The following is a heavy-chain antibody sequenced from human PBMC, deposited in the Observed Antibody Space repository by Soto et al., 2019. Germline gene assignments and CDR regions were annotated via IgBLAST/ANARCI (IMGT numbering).Heavy chain of an antibody. CDR2: IIPIFGTA. V-gene: IGHV1-69*12. CDR3: ASPRSIAAPGTSYYYGMDV. D-gene: IGHD6-6*01. J-gene: IGHJ6*02. Sequence: QVQLVQSGAEVKKPGSSVKVSCKASGGTFSSYAISWVRQAPGQGLEWMGGIIPIFGTANYAQKFQGRVTITADESTSTAYMELSSLRSEDTAVYYCASPRSIAAPGTSYYYGMDVWGQGTTVTVSS. CDR1: GGTFSSYA.